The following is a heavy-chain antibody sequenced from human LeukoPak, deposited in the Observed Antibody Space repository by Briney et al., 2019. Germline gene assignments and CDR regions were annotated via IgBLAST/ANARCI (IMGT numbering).Heavy chain of an antibody. V-gene: IGHV3-23*01. Sequence: GGSLRLSCAASGFSFTKYAMSWVRQAPGKGLEWVSGMSSSGDSTDYADSVKGRFTISRDNSKNILYLQMDSLRVEDTAVFCAKVSFDGGVIPYFDSWGQGTVVTVSS. D-gene: IGHD3-16*02. CDR2: MSSSGDST. CDR3: AKVSFDGGVIPYFDS. J-gene: IGHJ4*02. CDR1: GFSFTKYA.